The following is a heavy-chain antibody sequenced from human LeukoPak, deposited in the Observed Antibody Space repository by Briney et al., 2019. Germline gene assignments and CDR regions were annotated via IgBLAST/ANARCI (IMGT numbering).Heavy chain of an antibody. J-gene: IGHJ5*02. Sequence: ASVKVSCKASVYTFTSYDINWVRQATGQGLEWMGWMNPNSGNTGYAQKFQGRVTMTRNTSISTAYMELSSLRSEDTAVYYCARGSGMPPITMNLDPWGQGTLVTVSS. CDR1: VYTFTSYD. V-gene: IGHV1-8*01. D-gene: IGHD3-22*01. CDR2: MNPNSGNT. CDR3: ARGSGMPPITMNLDP.